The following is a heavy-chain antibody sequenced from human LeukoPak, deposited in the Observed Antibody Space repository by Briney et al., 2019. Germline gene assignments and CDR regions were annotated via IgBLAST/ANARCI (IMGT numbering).Heavy chain of an antibody. V-gene: IGHV4-30-2*01. CDR1: GGSISSGGYY. Sequence: SQTLSLTCTVSGGSISSGGYYWSWIRQPPGKGLEWIGYIYHSGSTYYNPSLKSRVTISVDRSKNQFSLKLSSVTAADTAVYYCARDSGIPPNWFDPWGQGTLVTVSS. J-gene: IGHJ5*02. CDR3: ARDSGIPPNWFDP. D-gene: IGHD6-13*01. CDR2: IYHSGST.